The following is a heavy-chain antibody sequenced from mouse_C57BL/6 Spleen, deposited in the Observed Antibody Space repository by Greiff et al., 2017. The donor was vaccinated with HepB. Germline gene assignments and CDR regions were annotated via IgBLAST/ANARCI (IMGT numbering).Heavy chain of an antibody. J-gene: IGHJ4*01. CDR3: ARQLRLRRGNYYYAMDY. V-gene: IGHV1-52*01. CDR2: IDPSDSET. Sequence: QVQLQQPGAELVRPGSSVKLSCKASGYTFTSYWMHWVKQRPIQGLEWIGNIDPSDSETHYNQKFKDKATLTVDKSSSTAYMQLSSLTSEDSAVYYCARQLRLRRGNYYYAMDYWGQGTSVTVSS. D-gene: IGHD3-2*02. CDR1: GYTFTSYW.